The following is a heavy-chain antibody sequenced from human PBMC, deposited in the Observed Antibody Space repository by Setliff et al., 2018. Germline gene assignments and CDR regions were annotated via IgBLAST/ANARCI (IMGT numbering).Heavy chain of an antibody. CDR1: GASLSSGSYY. V-gene: IGHV4-61*09. D-gene: IGHD3-16*01. CDR2: IYTNGAT. CDR3: RLWSHDYHNDY. Sequence: LSLTCTVSGASLSSGSYYWSWIRQSAGKGLEWIGHIYTNGATSYSPSLKSRVSISADTSKKQLSLKLTTVTAADTAVYYCRLWSHDYHNDYWGQGTLVTVSS. J-gene: IGHJ4*02.